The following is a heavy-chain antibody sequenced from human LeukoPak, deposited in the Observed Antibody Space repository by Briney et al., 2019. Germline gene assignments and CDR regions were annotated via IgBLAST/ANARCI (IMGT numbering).Heavy chain of an antibody. V-gene: IGHV3-23*01. Sequence: GGSLRLSRAGSGFPFSSHGMNWVRQAPGKGLEWVSGISPGGGPTYYADSVKGRFTISGDDSKNTLYLQMRNLRAEDTAVYYCAKDGAWLRFDDWGQGILVTVSS. J-gene: IGHJ4*02. CDR1: GFPFSSHG. CDR3: AKDGAWLRFDD. CDR2: ISPGGGPT. D-gene: IGHD5-12*01.